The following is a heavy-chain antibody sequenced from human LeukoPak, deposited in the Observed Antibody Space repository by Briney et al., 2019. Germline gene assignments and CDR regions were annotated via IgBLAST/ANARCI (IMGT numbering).Heavy chain of an antibody. CDR1: GYTFTGYY. CDR3: ATNMAYCGGDCYPYDAFDV. CDR2: INPNSGGT. V-gene: IGHV1-2*02. D-gene: IGHD2-21*02. Sequence: ASVTVSCKASGYTFTGYYMHWVRQAPGQGLEWMGWINPNSGGTNYAQKFQGRVTMTRDTSISTAYMELSRLRPDDTAVYYCATNMAYCGGDCYPYDAFDVWGQGTMVTVSS. J-gene: IGHJ3*01.